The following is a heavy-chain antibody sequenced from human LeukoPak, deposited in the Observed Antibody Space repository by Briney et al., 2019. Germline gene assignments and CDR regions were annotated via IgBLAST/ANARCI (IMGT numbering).Heavy chain of an antibody. J-gene: IGHJ4*02. V-gene: IGHV3-21*01. CDR1: GFTFSSYS. CDR2: ISSSSSYI. CDR3: ARDSPVIETPYDY. Sequence: GSLTLSCAASGFTFSSYSMNWVRQAPGKGLEWVSSISSSSSYIYYADSVKGRFTISRDNAKNSLYLQMNSLRAEDTAVYYCARDSPVIETPYDYWGQGTLVTVSS.